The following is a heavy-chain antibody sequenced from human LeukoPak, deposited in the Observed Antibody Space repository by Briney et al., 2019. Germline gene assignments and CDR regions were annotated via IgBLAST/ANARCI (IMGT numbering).Heavy chain of an antibody. CDR1: GFAFSSYE. D-gene: IGHD3-10*01. J-gene: IGHJ4*02. CDR3: ARLVRGGRGYYFDY. CDR2: INHSGST. V-gene: IGHV4-34*01. Sequence: PGGSLRLSCAASGFAFSSYEMIWVRQAPGKGLEWIGDINHSGSTNYNPSLKSRVTISVDTSKNQFSLKLSSVTAADTAVYYCARLVRGGRGYYFDYWGQGTLVTVSS.